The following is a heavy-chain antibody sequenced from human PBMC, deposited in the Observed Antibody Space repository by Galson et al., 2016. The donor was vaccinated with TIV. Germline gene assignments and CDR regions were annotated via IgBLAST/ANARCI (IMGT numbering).Heavy chain of an antibody. J-gene: IGHJ4*02. V-gene: IGHV1-46*01. D-gene: IGHD6-19*01. CDR1: GYTFTSYY. CDR3: ARVPAVAGTDY. Sequence: SVKVSCKASGYTFTSYYMHCVRQAPGQGLQWMGIINPSGGSTSYAQKFQGRVTMTRDPSTSTVYRALSSLSAEDTAVYYCARVPAVAGTDYWGQGTLGTVSS. CDR2: INPSGGST.